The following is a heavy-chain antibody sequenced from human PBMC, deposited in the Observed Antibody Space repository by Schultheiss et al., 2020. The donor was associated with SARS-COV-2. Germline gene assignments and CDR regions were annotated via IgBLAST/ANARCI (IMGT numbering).Heavy chain of an antibody. D-gene: IGHD3-3*01. Sequence: SQTLSLTCTVSGGSISSYYWSWIRQPPGKGLEWIGYIYYSGSTNYNPSLKSRVTISVDTSKNQFSLKLSSVTAADTAVYYCARREGGWIDYWGQGTLVTVSS. J-gene: IGHJ4*02. CDR1: GGSISSYY. CDR2: IYYSGST. V-gene: IGHV4-59*01. CDR3: ARREGGWIDY.